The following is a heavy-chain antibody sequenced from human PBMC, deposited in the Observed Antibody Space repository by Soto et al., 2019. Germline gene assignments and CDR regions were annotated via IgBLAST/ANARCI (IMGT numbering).Heavy chain of an antibody. CDR3: ARGRVIVVTTFDY. V-gene: IGHV4-61*01. CDR1: GGSVSSCSYY. CDR2: INHSGST. J-gene: IGHJ4*02. D-gene: IGHD2-21*01. Sequence: TLSLTCTVSGGSVSSCSYYWSCILQPPGKGLEWIGYINHSGSTNYNPSLKSRVTISVDTSKNQFSLKLSSVTAADTAVYYCARGRVIVVTTFDYWGQGTLVTVSS.